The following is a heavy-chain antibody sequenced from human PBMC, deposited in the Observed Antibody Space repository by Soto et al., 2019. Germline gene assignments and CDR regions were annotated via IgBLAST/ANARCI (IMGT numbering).Heavy chain of an antibody. CDR2: ISSSGSTI. CDR1: GFTFSSYE. J-gene: IGHJ6*02. CDR3: ARGGDFWSGYYGYYSYGMDV. Sequence: EVQLVESGGGLVQPGGSLRLSCAASGFTFSSYEMNWVRQAPGKGLEWVSYISSSGSTIYYADSVKGRFTISRDNAKNSLYLQMNSLRAEDTAVYYCARGGDFWSGYYGYYSYGMDVWDQGTTVTVSS. V-gene: IGHV3-48*03. D-gene: IGHD3-3*01.